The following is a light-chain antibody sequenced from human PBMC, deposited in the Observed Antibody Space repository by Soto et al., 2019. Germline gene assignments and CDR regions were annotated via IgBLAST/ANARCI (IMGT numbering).Light chain of an antibody. CDR2: GAS. CDR1: QSVSSSY. J-gene: IGKJ2*01. V-gene: IGKV3-20*01. Sequence: EIVVTQSPGTLSLSPGERATLSCRASQSVSSSYLAWYQQKPGQAPTLLIYGASSRATGIPDRFSGSGSGTDFTLTISRLEPEDFAVYYCQQYGSSPPTFGQGTKLEIK. CDR3: QQYGSSPPT.